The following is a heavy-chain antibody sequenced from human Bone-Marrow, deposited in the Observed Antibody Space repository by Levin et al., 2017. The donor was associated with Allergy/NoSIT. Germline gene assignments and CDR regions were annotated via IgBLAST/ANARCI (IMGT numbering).Heavy chain of an antibody. V-gene: IGHV3-74*01. Sequence: PGGSLRLSCAASGFTFTTYWMHWVRQAPGKGPVWVSRINGDGTSTNYADSVKGRFSISRDNAKNTLYLEMNSLRAEDTAVYYCAREFGSGIDPIDYWGQGTLVTVSS. J-gene: IGHJ4*02. CDR2: INGDGTST. CDR3: AREFGSGIDPIDY. D-gene: IGHD3-10*01. CDR1: GFTFTTYW.